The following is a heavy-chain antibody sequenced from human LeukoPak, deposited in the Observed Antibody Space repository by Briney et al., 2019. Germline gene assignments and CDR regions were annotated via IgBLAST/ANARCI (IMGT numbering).Heavy chain of an antibody. D-gene: IGHD5-12*01. Sequence: QTGGSLRLSCAASGFSFSSYAMSWVRQAPGKGLEWVSAISGSGGSTYYADSVKGRFTIPRDNSKNTLYLQMRSLRAEDTAVYYCGRVSGYSDYEYGVDHWGQGTLVTVSS. V-gene: IGHV3-23*01. CDR1: GFSFSSYA. CDR3: GRVSGYSDYEYGVDH. CDR2: ISGSGGST. J-gene: IGHJ4*02.